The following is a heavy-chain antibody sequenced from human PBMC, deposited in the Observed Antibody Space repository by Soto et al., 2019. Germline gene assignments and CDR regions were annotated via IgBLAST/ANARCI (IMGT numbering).Heavy chain of an antibody. CDR3: ASVNSRDGYNYSDAFDI. J-gene: IGHJ3*02. D-gene: IGHD5-12*01. CDR2: IYYSGST. Sequence: XTLSLTCTVSGGSVSSYEWGWIRQPPGKGLEWIGYIYYSGSTNYNPSTKSRVTISVDTSKNQLYLKLNSVTAADTAVHYSASVNSRDGYNYSDAFDIWGQGTMGTVSS. V-gene: IGHV4-59*02. CDR1: GGSVSSYE.